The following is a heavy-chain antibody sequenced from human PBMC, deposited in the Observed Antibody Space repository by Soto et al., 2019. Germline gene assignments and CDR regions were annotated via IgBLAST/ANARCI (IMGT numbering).Heavy chain of an antibody. D-gene: IGHD1-26*01. CDR3: SKAGRRGSYPTYFDY. CDR1: GFTFSSYG. Sequence: GGSLRLSCAASGFTFSSYGMHWVRQAPGKGLEWVAVISYDGSNKYYADSVKGRFTISRDNSKNTLYLQMNSLRAEDTAVYYCSKAGRRGSYPTYFDYWGEGTLVTAPQ. CDR2: ISYDGSNK. V-gene: IGHV3-30*18. J-gene: IGHJ4*02.